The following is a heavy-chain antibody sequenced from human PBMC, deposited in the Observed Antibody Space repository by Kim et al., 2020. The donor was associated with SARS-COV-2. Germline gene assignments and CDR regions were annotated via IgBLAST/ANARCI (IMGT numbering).Heavy chain of an antibody. CDR2: IYYSGST. CDR1: GGSVSSGSYY. J-gene: IGHJ4*02. CDR3: AREGSYFSFDY. Sequence: SETLSLTCTVSGGSVSSGSYYWSWIRQPPGKGLEWIGYIYYSGSTNYNPSLKSRVTISVDTSKNQFSLKLSSVTAADTAVYYCAREGSYFSFDYWGQGTLVTVSS. V-gene: IGHV4-61*01. D-gene: IGHD1-26*01.